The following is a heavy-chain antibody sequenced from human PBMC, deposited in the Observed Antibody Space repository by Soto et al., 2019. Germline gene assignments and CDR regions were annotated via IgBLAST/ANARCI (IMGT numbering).Heavy chain of an antibody. CDR3: ARRGGGDSLFDS. V-gene: IGHV4-39*01. D-gene: IGHD4-17*01. Sequence: SVTLSLTWTVSGGSFSSSNYYWGWIRQSPGKGLELIGNIFYGGGSGVAYYSPSLKSRVTISVDTSKNQFSLNMRSLTAADTAVYFCARRGGGDSLFDSWGQGKLVTVSS. CDR2: IFYGGGSGVA. J-gene: IGHJ4*02. CDR1: GGSFSSSNYY.